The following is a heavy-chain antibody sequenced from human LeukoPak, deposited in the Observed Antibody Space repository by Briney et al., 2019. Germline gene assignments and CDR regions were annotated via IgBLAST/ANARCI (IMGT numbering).Heavy chain of an antibody. CDR3: AKDRGYSYGAHYDVLTGYYS. CDR1: GFTFSNYA. CDR2: LSGSGGST. D-gene: IGHD3-9*01. V-gene: IGHV3-23*01. Sequence: GGSLRLSCAASGFTFSNYAMSWVRQAPGKGLEWVSALSGSGGSTYYADSVKGRFTISRDNAKNTLYLQMNSLRADDTAVYYCAKDRGYSYGAHYDVLTGYYSWGQGTLVTVSS. J-gene: IGHJ5*02.